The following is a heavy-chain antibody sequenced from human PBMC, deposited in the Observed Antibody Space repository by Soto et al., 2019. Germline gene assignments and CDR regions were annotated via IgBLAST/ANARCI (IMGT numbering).Heavy chain of an antibody. J-gene: IGHJ4*02. Sequence: SPTLSLTCPISGHSVSSNIAAWNWIRQSPSRSLEWMGMTYYKSHWYYDYAVSVKSRITINPDTSKNQSFLQLNSMSPEDPAVNYCSSDRQSVRRIQIALVHFDSWRQATQVTLSS. CDR2: TYYKSHWYY. CDR3: SSDRQSVRRIQIALVHFDS. V-gene: IGHV6-1*01. CDR1: GHSVSSNIAA. D-gene: IGHD6-19*01.